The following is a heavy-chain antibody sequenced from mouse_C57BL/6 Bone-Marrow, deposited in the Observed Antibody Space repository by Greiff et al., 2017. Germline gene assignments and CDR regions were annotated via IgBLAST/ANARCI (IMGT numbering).Heavy chain of an antibody. J-gene: IGHJ1*03. Sequence: QVQLQQSGAELVRPGASVKLSCKASGYTFTDYYINWVKQRPGQGLEWIARIYPGSGNTYYNEKFKGKATLTAEKSSSTAYMQLSSLTSEDSVVYFCARDAGITTVFYWYFDVWGTGTTVTVSS. CDR2: IYPGSGNT. V-gene: IGHV1-76*01. D-gene: IGHD1-1*01. CDR3: ARDAGITTVFYWYFDV. CDR1: GYTFTDYY.